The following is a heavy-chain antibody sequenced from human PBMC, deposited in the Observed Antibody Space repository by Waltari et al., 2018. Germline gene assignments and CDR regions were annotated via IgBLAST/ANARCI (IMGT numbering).Heavy chain of an antibody. CDR3: AREMTRGGGSLDY. J-gene: IGHJ4*02. V-gene: IGHV1-3*04. CDR2: INTANGNT. D-gene: IGHD3-16*01. CDR1: DYRFTSYP. Sequence: QVQVVQSGGEVKEPGASVKVSCKASDYRFTSYPLHWVRQAPGQSLEWMGWINTANGNTRYSQKFQGRVTFTRDTSASTAFMELSSLISEDTAMYYCAREMTRGGGSLDYWGQGTLVTVSS.